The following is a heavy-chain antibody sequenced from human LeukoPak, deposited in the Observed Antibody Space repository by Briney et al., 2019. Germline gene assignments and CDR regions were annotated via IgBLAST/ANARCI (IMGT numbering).Heavy chain of an antibody. D-gene: IGHD3-10*01. Sequence: GGSLRLSCSPSVFTFIIYAMHCVRQAPGGGLECVFYISSNGGSTYYADTVRGRFTLTRDNSKNALYLQMSSLRPEDTAVYYCVKDKGGYYYGSGSYYTDWGQGTLVTVSS. CDR3: VKDKGGYYYGSGSYYTD. J-gene: IGHJ4*02. CDR2: ISSNGGST. CDR1: VFTFIIYA. V-gene: IGHV3-64D*06.